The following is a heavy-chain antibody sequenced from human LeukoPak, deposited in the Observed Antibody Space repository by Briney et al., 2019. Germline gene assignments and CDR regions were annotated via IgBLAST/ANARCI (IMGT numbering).Heavy chain of an antibody. CDR1: GFVFNSHP. D-gene: IGHD1-14*01. J-gene: IGHJ4*02. Sequence: GSLRLSCAASGFVFNSHPMHWVRQAPGKGLECVSAISGTGHNTYYANSVKGRFTISRDNSRNTLYLQMGSLRAEDTALYYCAREEPAGSIDYWGQGTLVTVSS. V-gene: IGHV3-64*01. CDR3: AREEPAGSIDY. CDR2: ISGTGHNT.